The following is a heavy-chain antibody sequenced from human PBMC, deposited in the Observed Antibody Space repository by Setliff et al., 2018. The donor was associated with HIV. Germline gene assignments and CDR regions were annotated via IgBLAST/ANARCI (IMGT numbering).Heavy chain of an antibody. CDR1: GGSISSSGFY. CDR3: ASPTYVYDSSGYYYGLPNWYFDL. V-gene: IGHV4-39*01. Sequence: PSEPLSLTCTVSGGSISSSGFYWGWIRQTPAKGLEWIGSIYYSGSTYYNPSLQTRVNIAVDPSKNQFSLKLSSVTAEDTAVYYCASPTYVYDSSGYYYGLPNWYFDLWGRGTLVTVSS. CDR2: IYYSGST. D-gene: IGHD3-22*01. J-gene: IGHJ2*01.